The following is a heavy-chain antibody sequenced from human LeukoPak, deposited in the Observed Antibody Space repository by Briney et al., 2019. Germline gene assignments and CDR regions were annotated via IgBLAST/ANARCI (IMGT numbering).Heavy chain of an antibody. CDR2: IIPILGIA. D-gene: IGHD6-13*01. Sequence: SVKVSCKASAGTFSSYAISWVRHPPGQGLEWMGRIIPILGIANCAQKFQGRVTITAAQSTSTAEMDLSSLRSEDTAVYYCARDSYSSSWYGVGWFDPWGQGTLVTVSS. CDR3: ARDSYSSSWYGVGWFDP. V-gene: IGHV1-69*04. CDR1: AGTFSSYA. J-gene: IGHJ5*01.